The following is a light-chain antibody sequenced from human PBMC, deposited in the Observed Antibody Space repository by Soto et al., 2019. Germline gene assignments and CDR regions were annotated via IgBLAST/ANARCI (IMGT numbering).Light chain of an antibody. CDR2: ANN. J-gene: IGLJ1*01. Sequence: QSVLTQPPSVSGAPGQRVTISCTGSSSNIGAGYDVHWYQQLPGRAPKLLIYANNNRPSGVPDRFSGSRSGTSASLAITGLQAADEADYSCQSYDSSLSGFYVFGTGTKVTVL. CDR1: SSNIGAGYD. CDR3: QSYDSSLSGFYV. V-gene: IGLV1-40*01.